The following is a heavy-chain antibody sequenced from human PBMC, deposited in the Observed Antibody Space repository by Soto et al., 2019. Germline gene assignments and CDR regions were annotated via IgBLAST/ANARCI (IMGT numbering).Heavy chain of an antibody. CDR2: ISSDGSII. J-gene: IGHJ4*02. Sequence: QVQLVESGGGLVKPGGSLRLSCAASGFTFSDYYMSWIRQAPGKGLEWVSYISSDGSIIYYADSVKGRFTISRYNAQNSLYLQMNSLRAEDTAVYYCARDLGYYDSSGYFDYWGQGTLVTVSS. V-gene: IGHV3-11*01. D-gene: IGHD3-22*01. CDR1: GFTFSDYY. CDR3: ARDLGYYDSSGYFDY.